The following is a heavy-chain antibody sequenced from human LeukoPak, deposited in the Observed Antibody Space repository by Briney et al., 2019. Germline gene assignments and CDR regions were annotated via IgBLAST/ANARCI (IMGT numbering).Heavy chain of an antibody. CDR2: IKQDGSEK. J-gene: IGHJ4*02. CDR3: ARGADYYGSGLEV. V-gene: IGHV3-7*03. D-gene: IGHD3-10*01. Sequence: GGSLRLSCAASGFTFSSYWMSWVRQAPGKGLEWVANIKQDGSEKYYVDSVKGRFTISRDNAKNSLYLQMNSLRAEDTAVYDCARGADYYGSGLEVWGQGTLVTVSS. CDR1: GFTFSSYW.